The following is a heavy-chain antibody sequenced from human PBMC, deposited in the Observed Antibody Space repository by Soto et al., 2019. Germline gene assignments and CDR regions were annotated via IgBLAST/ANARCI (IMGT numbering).Heavy chain of an antibody. D-gene: IGHD5-18*01. Sequence: GGSLRLSCAASGFSISSYWMNWVRQVPGKGLVWVARINSDGRTATYAESVKGRFTISRDDAKNTLFLQMNSLRAEDTALYYCARVTAMATFLFYGLDVWGQGTTVTVSS. V-gene: IGHV3-74*03. J-gene: IGHJ6*02. CDR1: GFSISSYW. CDR3: ARVTAMATFLFYGLDV. CDR2: INSDGRTA.